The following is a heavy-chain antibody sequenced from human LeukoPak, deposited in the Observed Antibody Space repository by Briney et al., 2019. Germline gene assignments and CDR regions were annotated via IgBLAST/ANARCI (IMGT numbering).Heavy chain of an antibody. CDR3: ARDNLIGGRGWWFDP. D-gene: IGHD1-20*01. J-gene: IGHJ5*02. Sequence: GASVKVSCKASGYTFTNYYMHWVRQAPGQGLEWMGLINPSGGSTSYAEKFQGRVIMTRDMSTTTDYMELSSLRSEDTAVYYCARDNLIGGRGWWFDPWGQGTLVTVSS. V-gene: IGHV1-46*01. CDR1: GYTFTNYY. CDR2: INPSGGST.